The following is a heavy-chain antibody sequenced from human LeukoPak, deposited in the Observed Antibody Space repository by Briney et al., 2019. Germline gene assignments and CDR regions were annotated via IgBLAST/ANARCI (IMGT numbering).Heavy chain of an antibody. Sequence: PSETLSLTCTVSGGSISNSNYYWSWIRQPPGKEQEWIASINYGGTTYYNPSLKSRVTISVDTSKNQFSLRLSSVTAADTAVYLCARYVVYGSGKYYFDYWGQGSLVTVSS. CDR2: INYGGTT. J-gene: IGHJ4*02. D-gene: IGHD3-10*01. CDR1: GGSISNSNYY. CDR3: ARYVVYGSGKYYFDY. V-gene: IGHV4-39*01.